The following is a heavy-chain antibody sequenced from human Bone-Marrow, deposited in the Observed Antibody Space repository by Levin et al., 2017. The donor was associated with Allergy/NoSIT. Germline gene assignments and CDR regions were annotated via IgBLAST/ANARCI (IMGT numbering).Heavy chain of an antibody. CDR3: AKDAAGRPDY. J-gene: IGHJ4*02. Sequence: PGESLKISCAASGFTFGSYAMSWVRQAPGKGLEWVSAISGSGGSTYYADSVKGRFTISRDNSKNTLYLQMNSLRAEDTAVYYCAKDAAGRPDYWGQGTLVTVSS. CDR1: GFTFGSYA. V-gene: IGHV3-23*01. CDR2: ISGSGGST. D-gene: IGHD6-13*01.